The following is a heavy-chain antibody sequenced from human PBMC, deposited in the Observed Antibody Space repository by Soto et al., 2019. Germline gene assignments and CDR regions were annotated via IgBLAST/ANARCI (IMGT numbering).Heavy chain of an antibody. Sequence: PGGSLRLSCAASGFTFSNYGMNWVRQAPGKGLEWVACMRNNGNYKYYADSVKGRFTISRDNAKNSLYLQMNSLRAEDTAVYYCARDGEALWLHYYYYYMDVWGKGTTVTVSS. J-gene: IGHJ6*03. CDR2: MRNNGNYK. CDR1: GFTFSNYG. CDR3: ARDGEALWLHYYYYYMDV. D-gene: IGHD5-18*01. V-gene: IGHV3-21*01.